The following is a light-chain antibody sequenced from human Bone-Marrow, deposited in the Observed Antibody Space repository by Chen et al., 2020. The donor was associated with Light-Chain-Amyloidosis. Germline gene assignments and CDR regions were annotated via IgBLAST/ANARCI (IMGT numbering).Light chain of an antibody. CDR1: SSNIGAGYD. CDR3: QSYDSSLSGWV. J-gene: IGLJ3*02. CDR2: GNS. V-gene: IGLV1-40*01. Sequence: QSVLTQPPPVSVAPGQRVTISCTGSSSNIGAGYDLHWYQQLPGTAPKLLIYGNSNRPSGVPDRFSGSKSGTSASLAITGLQAEDEADYYCQSYDSSLSGWVFGGGTKLTVL.